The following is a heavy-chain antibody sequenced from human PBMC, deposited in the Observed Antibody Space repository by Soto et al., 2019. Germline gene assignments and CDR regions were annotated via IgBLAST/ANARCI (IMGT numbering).Heavy chain of an antibody. CDR2: IIPIFGTT. J-gene: IGHJ4*02. D-gene: IGHD3-22*01. V-gene: IGHV1-69*06. Sequence: QMQLVQSGAEVKKPGSSVKVSCRASGGTFSNHAINWVRQAPGHALEWLGGIIPIFGTTNYAQKFQDRVTLTAEISTTIVYMDLARLTSEDTAVYYCARSYFDVTGLYLYYFDLWGQGTLVTVYS. CDR1: GGTFSNHA. CDR3: ARSYFDVTGLYLYYFDL.